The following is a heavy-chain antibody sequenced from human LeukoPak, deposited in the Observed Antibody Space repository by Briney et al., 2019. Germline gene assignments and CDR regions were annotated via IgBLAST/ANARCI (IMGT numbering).Heavy chain of an antibody. D-gene: IGHD3-10*01. J-gene: IGHJ4*02. CDR1: GGSINSYY. V-gene: IGHV4-59*01. CDR3: ARGEGSGSYSPYYFDY. Sequence: SETLSLTCTVSGGSINSYYWSWIRQPPGKGLEWIGYIYYSGSTNYNPSLKSRVTISVDTSKNQFSLKLSSVTAADTAVYYCARGEGSGSYSPYYFDYWGQGTLVTVSS. CDR2: IYYSGST.